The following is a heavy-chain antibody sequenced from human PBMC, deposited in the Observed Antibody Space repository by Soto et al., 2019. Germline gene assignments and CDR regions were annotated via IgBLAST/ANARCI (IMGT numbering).Heavy chain of an antibody. CDR2: IYPGDSDT. V-gene: IGHV5-51*01. J-gene: IGHJ4*02. CDR3: ARHLYDYLDY. CDR1: GYSFTNYW. Sequence: PGESLKISCKGSGYSFTNYWIGWVRQMPGKGLEWMGIIYPGDSDTRYRPSFQGQVTISVDKSISTAYLQWSSLKASDTAIYYCARHLYDYLDYWGQGTLVTAPQ. D-gene: IGHD3-16*01.